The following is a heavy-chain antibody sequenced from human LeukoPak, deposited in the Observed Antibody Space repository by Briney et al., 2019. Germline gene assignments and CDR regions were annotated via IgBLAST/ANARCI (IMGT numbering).Heavy chain of an antibody. J-gene: IGHJ6*03. CDR1: GGSISSSSYY. CDR3: ARRYYYGSGSYYNRIYYYYMDV. Sequence: SETLSLTCTVSGGSISSSSYYWGWIRQPPGKGLEWIGEINHSGSTNYNPSLKSRVTISVDTSKNQFSLKLSSVTAADTAVYYCARRYYYGSGSYYNRIYYYYMDVWGKGTTVTISS. D-gene: IGHD3-10*01. CDR2: INHSGST. V-gene: IGHV4-39*07.